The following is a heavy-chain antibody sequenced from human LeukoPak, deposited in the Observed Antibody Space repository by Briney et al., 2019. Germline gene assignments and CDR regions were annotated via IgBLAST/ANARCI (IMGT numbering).Heavy chain of an antibody. CDR2: IYTSGST. CDR3: AREVDYGGNQRIDY. Sequence: PSETLSLTCTVSGGSISSYYWSWIRQPAGKGLEWIGRIYTSGSTNYNPSLKSRVTMSVDTSKNQFSLKLSSVTAADTAVYYCAREVDYGGNQRIDYWGQGTLVTVSP. CDR1: GGSISSYY. V-gene: IGHV4-4*07. J-gene: IGHJ4*02. D-gene: IGHD4-23*01.